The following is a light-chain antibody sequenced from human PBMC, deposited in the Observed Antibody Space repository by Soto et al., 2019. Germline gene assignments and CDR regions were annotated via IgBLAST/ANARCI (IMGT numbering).Light chain of an antibody. V-gene: IGKV3-11*01. Sequence: IVLTQSPATLSLSPGNRATLSCRASQNISSYLILYQQQPGQAPRLLIYDVSNRATGIPARFSGSGSGTDFSLPVSGLEHEDFAVCYCQQPSHWPRTFGQGTKVEIQ. CDR2: DVS. CDR3: QQPSHWPRT. CDR1: QNISSY. J-gene: IGKJ1*01.